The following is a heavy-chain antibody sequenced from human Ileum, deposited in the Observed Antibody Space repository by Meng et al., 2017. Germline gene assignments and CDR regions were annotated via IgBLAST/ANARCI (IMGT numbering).Heavy chain of an antibody. V-gene: IGHV1-2*02. J-gene: IGHJ4*02. Sequence: QVHVVQSGAEVMKSGASLTDSCKPSGYSFTGYYMHWVRQARGEGIEWMGRINSNSGGTNYAQKFKGRVTLTRDISTVYMELSSVRSDDTAVYYCASRNYNYDDYFEYWGQGTLVTVSS. D-gene: IGHD1-7*01. CDR1: GYSFTGYY. CDR2: INSNSGGT. CDR3: ASRNYNYDDYFEY.